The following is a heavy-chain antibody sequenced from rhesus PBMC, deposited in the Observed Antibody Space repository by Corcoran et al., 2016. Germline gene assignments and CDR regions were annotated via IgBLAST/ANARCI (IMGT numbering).Heavy chain of an antibody. Sequence: QVQLQESGPGLVKPSETLSLNCAVSGGSLSRNYWSWIRQPPWKGLEWVGSLLGRCVRSVGSRASTASNPSLKSGFTISPVTSKNQFSLKLVSVTSADTAVYYCARDLWSDYSPFDFWGQGVLVTVSS. V-gene: IGHV4-160*01. D-gene: IGHD3-22*01. CDR1: GGSLSRNY. J-gene: IGHJ4*01. CDR2: SVGSRAST. CDR3: ARDLWSDYSPFDF.